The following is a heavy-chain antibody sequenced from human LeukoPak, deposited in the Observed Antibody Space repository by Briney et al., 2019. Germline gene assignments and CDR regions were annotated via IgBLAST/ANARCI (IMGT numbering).Heavy chain of an antibody. V-gene: IGHV3-7*01. CDR1: GFTVSRNY. CDR3: AREWMGAGIPIDY. CDR2: IEQDGSRK. J-gene: IGHJ4*02. D-gene: IGHD6-19*01. Sequence: PGGSLRLSCAASGFTVSRNYMSWVRPPPGKGLEWGANIEQDGSRKYYVDSVKGRFTISRDNAKNSLFLQMNNLRAEDTAMYYCAREWMGAGIPIDYWGQGTLVTVSS.